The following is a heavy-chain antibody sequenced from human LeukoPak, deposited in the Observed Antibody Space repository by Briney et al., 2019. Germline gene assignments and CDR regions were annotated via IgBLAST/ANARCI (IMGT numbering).Heavy chain of an antibody. CDR3: ARRLGRGGNYWYFDL. D-gene: IGHD3-10*01. CDR1: GYSFTSYW. J-gene: IGHJ2*01. V-gene: IGHV5-51*01. CDR2: IYPGDSDT. Sequence: GESLKISCKGSGYSFTSYWIGWVRQMPGKGLEWMGIIYPGDSDTRYSPSFQGQVTISADKSISTAYLQWSSLKASDTAMYYCARRLGRGGNYWYFDLWGRGTLVTVSS.